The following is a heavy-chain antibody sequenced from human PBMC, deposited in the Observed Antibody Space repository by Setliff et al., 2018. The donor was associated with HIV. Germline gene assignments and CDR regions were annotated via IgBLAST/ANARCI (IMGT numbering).Heavy chain of an antibody. J-gene: IGHJ4*02. Sequence: PSETLSLTCAVYGGSFSGYYWSWIRQPPGKGLEWIGEINHSGSTNYNPSLKSRVTISVDTSKNQFSLKLSSVTAADTAVYYCARLGGQWGQGTLVTVSS. CDR2: INHSGST. CDR1: GGSFSGYY. V-gene: IGHV4-34*01. CDR3: ARLGGQ. D-gene: IGHD3-16*01.